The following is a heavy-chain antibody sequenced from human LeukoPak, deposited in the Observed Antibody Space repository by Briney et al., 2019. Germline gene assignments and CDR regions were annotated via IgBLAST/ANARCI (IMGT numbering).Heavy chain of an antibody. Sequence: GGSLRLSCAASGFTFSSYSMNWVRQAPGKGLEWVSSISSSSSYIYYADSVKGRFTISRDNAKNSLYLQMNSLRAEDTAVYYCARDGDRCSSTSCYIGYWGQGTLVTVSS. CDR3: ARDGDRCSSTSCYIGY. CDR1: GFTFSSYS. V-gene: IGHV3-21*01. D-gene: IGHD2-2*02. J-gene: IGHJ4*02. CDR2: ISSSSSYI.